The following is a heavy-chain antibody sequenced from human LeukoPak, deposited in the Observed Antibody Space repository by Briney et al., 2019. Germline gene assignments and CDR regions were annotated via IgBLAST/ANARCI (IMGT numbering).Heavy chain of an antibody. CDR1: GFTFDDYD. CDR3: ARVPHYGDYVHYYFDY. V-gene: IGHV3-20*04. D-gene: IGHD4-17*01. J-gene: IGHJ4*02. CDR2: INWNGDST. Sequence: GGSLRLSCAASGFTFDDYDMSWVRQAPGKGLEWVSGINWNGDSTGYADSVKGRFTISRDNAKNSLYLQMNSLRAEDTAVYYCARVPHYGDYVHYYFDYWGQGTLVTVSS.